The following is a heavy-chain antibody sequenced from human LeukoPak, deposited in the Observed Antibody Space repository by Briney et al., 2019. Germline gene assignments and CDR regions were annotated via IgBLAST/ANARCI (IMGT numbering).Heavy chain of an antibody. J-gene: IGHJ3*02. CDR2: IYSSGSS. CDR1: GGSISSYH. V-gene: IGHV4-59*01. CDR3: AREGKPEYSSSSYAFDI. Sequence: SETLSLTCIVSGGSISSYHWSWIRQPPGKGLESIGYIYSSGSSHYNPSLKSRVTISVDTSKNQFSLKLSSVTAADTAVYYCAREGKPEYSSSSYAFDIWGQGTMVTVSS. D-gene: IGHD6-6*01.